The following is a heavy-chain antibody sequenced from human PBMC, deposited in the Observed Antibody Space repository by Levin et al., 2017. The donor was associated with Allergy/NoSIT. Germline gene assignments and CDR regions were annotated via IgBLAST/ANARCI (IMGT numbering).Heavy chain of an antibody. CDR1: GYTLTELS. J-gene: IGHJ4*02. V-gene: IGHV1-24*01. D-gene: IGHD5-18*01. CDR2: FDPEDGET. Sequence: ASVKVSCKVSGYTLTELSMHWVRQAPGKGLEWMGGFDPEDGETIYAQKFQGRVTMTEDTSTDTAYMELSSLRSEDTAVYYCALPDTAMGTFDYWGQGTLVTVSS. CDR3: ALPDTAMGTFDY.